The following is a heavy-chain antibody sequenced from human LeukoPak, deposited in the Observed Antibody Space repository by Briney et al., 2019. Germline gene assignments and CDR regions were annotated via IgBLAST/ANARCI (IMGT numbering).Heavy chain of an antibody. V-gene: IGHV3-66*02. CDR3: AREQPDYYDSSGYATIPNYCYYMDV. D-gene: IGHD3-22*01. J-gene: IGHJ6*03. CDR2: IYSGGST. CDR1: GFTVSSNY. Sequence: PGGSLRLSCAASGFTVSSNYMSWVRQAPGKGLEWVSVIYSGGSTYYADSVKGRFTISRDNSKNTLYLQMNSLRAEDTAVYYCAREQPDYYDSSGYATIPNYCYYMDVWGKGTTVTVSS.